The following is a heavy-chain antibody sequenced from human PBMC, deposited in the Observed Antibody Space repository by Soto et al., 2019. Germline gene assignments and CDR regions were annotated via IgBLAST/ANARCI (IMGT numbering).Heavy chain of an antibody. Sequence: QVQLQESGPGLVKPSETLSLTCSVSGGSISSGGYSWNWIRQRPGKGLEWIGYIYSSGSTYYSPSLKSRAAISVDMSQNQLSLELTSVTAADTAVYYCARGTGPIHLDLDYWGQGTLVTVSS. V-gene: IGHV4-31*03. CDR1: GGSISSGGYS. CDR2: IYSSGST. CDR3: ARGTGPIHLDLDY. J-gene: IGHJ4*02. D-gene: IGHD2-21*01.